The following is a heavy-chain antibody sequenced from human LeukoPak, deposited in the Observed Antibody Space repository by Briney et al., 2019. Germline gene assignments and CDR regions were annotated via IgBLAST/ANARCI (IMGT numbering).Heavy chain of an antibody. D-gene: IGHD2-21*02. V-gene: IGHV3-NL1*01. CDR3: ARVPAYCGGDCYYFDY. CDR2: IYSGGST. Sequence: GGSLRLSCAASGFTLSIYGMHWVRQAPGKGLEWVSVIYSGGSTYYADSVKGRFTISRDNSKNTLYLQMNSLRAEDTAVYYCARVPAYCGGDCYYFDYWGQGTLVTVSS. J-gene: IGHJ4*02. CDR1: GFTLSIYG.